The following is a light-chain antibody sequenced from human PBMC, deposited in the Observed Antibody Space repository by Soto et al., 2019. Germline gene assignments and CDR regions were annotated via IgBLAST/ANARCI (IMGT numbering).Light chain of an antibody. J-gene: IGLJ1*01. Sequence: VLTQPASVSGSPGQSITISCTGTSSDVGGYNYVSWYQQHPGKAPKLMIYEVSNRPSGVSNRFSGSKSGNTASLTISGLQAEDEADYYCSSYTSSSTLAVFGTGTKVTVL. V-gene: IGLV2-14*01. CDR2: EVS. CDR3: SSYTSSSTLAV. CDR1: SSDVGGYNY.